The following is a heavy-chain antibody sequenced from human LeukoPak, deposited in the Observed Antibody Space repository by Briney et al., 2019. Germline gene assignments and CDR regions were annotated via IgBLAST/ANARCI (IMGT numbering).Heavy chain of an antibody. CDR2: IWYGGSNK. CDR3: AKDGLWFDPNNWFDP. Sequence: GGSLRLSCAASGFTFSSYAMSWVRQAPGKGLEWVAVIWYGGSNKYYADSVKGRFTISRDNSKNTLYLQMNSLRAEDTAVYYCAKDGLWFDPNNWFDPWGQGTLVTVSS. CDR1: GFTFSSYA. J-gene: IGHJ5*02. D-gene: IGHD2-21*01. V-gene: IGHV3-33*06.